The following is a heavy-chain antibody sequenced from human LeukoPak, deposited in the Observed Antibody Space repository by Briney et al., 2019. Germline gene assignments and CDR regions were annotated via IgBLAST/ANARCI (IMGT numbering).Heavy chain of an antibody. D-gene: IGHD3-22*01. CDR3: ARRFPYYYDSSGYYSPYFDY. CDR2: IYYSGST. Sequence: SETLSLTRTVSGGSISSSSYYWGWIRQPPGKGLEWIGSIYYSGSTYYNPSLKSRVAISVDTSKNQFSLKLSSVTAADTAVYYCARRFPYYYDSSGYYSPYFDYWGQGTLVTVSS. V-gene: IGHV4-39*01. J-gene: IGHJ4*02. CDR1: GGSISSSSYY.